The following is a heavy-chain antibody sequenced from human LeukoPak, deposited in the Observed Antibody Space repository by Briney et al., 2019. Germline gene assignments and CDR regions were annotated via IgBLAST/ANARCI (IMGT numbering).Heavy chain of an antibody. Sequence: PSETLSLTCTVSGGSISSYYWGWIRQPPGKGLEWIGSIYYSGSTYYNPSLKSRVTISVDTSKNQFSLKLSSVTAADTAVYYCARPSTTMIVPEGGAFDIWGQGTMVTVSS. D-gene: IGHD3-22*01. CDR2: IYYSGST. J-gene: IGHJ3*02. CDR3: ARPSTTMIVPEGGAFDI. CDR1: GGSISSYY. V-gene: IGHV4-39*01.